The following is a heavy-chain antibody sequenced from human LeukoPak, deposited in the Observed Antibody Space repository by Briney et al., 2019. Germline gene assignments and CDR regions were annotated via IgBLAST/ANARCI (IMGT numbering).Heavy chain of an antibody. CDR3: AKGIRDYGDYPDAFDI. CDR1: GFTFSSYG. J-gene: IGHJ3*02. D-gene: IGHD4-17*01. CDR2: ISGSGGST. V-gene: IGHV3-23*01. Sequence: GGSLRLSCAASGFTFSSYGMSWVRQAPGKGLEWVSGISGSGGSTYYADSVKGRFTISRDNSKNTLYLQMNSLRAEDTAVYYCAKGIRDYGDYPDAFDIWGQGTMVTVSS.